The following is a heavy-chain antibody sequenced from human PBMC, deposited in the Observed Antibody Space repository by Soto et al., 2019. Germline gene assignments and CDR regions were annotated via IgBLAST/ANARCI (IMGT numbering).Heavy chain of an antibody. CDR2: IIPIFGTA. Sequence: ASVKVSCKASGGTFSSYAISWVRQAPGQGLEWMGGIIPIFGTANYAQKFQGRVTITADESTSTAYMKLSSLRSEDTAVYYCARLPSDSGSYLGYYGMDVWGQGTTVTVSS. CDR3: ARLPSDSGSYLGYYGMDV. D-gene: IGHD1-26*01. V-gene: IGHV1-69*13. J-gene: IGHJ6*02. CDR1: GGTFSSYA.